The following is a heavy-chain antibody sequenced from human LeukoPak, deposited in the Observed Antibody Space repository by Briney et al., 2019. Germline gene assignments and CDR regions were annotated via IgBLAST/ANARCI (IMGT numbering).Heavy chain of an antibody. J-gene: IGHJ5*02. CDR2: ISSSSSYI. CDR3: ARGGVVVPAGRFDP. CDR1: GFTFSSYS. Sequence: GGSLRLSCAASGFTFSSYSMNWVRQAPGKGLEWVSSISSSSSYIYYADSVKGRFTISRDNAKNSLYLQMNSLRAEDTAAYYYARGGVVVPAGRFDPWGQGTLVTVSS. V-gene: IGHV3-21*01. D-gene: IGHD2-2*01.